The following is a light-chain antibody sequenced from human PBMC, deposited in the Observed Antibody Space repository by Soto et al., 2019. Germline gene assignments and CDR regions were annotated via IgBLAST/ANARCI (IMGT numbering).Light chain of an antibody. CDR3: SSYAVTNIFV. CDR2: EVN. J-gene: IGLJ1*01. Sequence: QSVLTQPPSASGSPGQSVTISCSGTSSDVGGFNYVSWYQQHPGRAPKVLIYEVNKRPSGVPDRFSGSRSGSTASLTVSGLQAEGEAGYYCSSYAVTNIFVFGTGTKVTAL. CDR1: SSDVGGFNY. V-gene: IGLV2-8*01.